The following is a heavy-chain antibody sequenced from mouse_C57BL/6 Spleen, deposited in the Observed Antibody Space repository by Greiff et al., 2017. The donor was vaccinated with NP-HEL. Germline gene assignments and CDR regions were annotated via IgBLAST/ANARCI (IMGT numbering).Heavy chain of an antibody. J-gene: IGHJ2*01. CDR3: TLGYYGSSYGY. V-gene: IGHV1-15*01. Sequence: QVQLQQSGAELVRPGASVTLSCKASGYTFTDYEMHWVKQTPVHGLEWIGAIDPETGGTAYNQKFKGKAILTADKSSSTAYMELRSLTSEDSAVYYCTLGYYGSSYGYWGQGTTLTVSS. CDR1: GYTFTDYE. CDR2: IDPETGGT. D-gene: IGHD1-1*01.